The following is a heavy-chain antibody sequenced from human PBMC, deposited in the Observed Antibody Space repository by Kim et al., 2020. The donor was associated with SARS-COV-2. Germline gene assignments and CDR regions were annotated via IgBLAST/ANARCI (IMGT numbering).Heavy chain of an antibody. J-gene: IGHJ5*02. V-gene: IGHV4-4*07. CDR1: GGSISSYY. D-gene: IGHD2-8*01. Sequence: SETLSLTCTVSGGSISSYYWSWIRQPAGKGLEWIGRIYTSGSTNYNPSLKSRVTMSVDTSKNQFSLKLSSVTAADTAVYYCARDLWGIYCTNGVCPNWFDPWGQGALVTVSS. CDR2: IYTSGST. CDR3: ARDLWGIYCTNGVCPNWFDP.